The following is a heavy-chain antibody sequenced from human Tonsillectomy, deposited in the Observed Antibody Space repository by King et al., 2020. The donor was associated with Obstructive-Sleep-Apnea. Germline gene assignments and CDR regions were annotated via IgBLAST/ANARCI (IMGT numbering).Heavy chain of an antibody. CDR1: GFTFSSYA. D-gene: IGHD2-15*01. CDR2: ISGSGGST. Sequence: DVQLVESGGGLVQPGGSLRLSCAASGFTFSSYAMSWVRQAPGKGLEWVSAISGSGGSTYYADSVKGRFTISRDNSKNTLYLQMNSLRAEDTAVYYCAKSGKPVVGVAKVFDYWGQGTLVTVSS. V-gene: IGHV3-23*04. J-gene: IGHJ4*02. CDR3: AKSGKPVVGVAKVFDY.